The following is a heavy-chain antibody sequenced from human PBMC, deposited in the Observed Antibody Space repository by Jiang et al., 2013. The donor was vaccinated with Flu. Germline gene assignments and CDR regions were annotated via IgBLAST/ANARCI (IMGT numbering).Heavy chain of an antibody. Sequence: GAEVKKPGESLKISCKGSGYSFTSYWIGWVRQMPGKGLEWMGIIYPGDSDTRYSPSFQGQVTISADKSISTAYLQWSSLKASDTAMYYCARGWVTTVTTWGWFDPWGQGTLVTVSS. CDR3: ARGWVTTVTTWGWFDP. D-gene: IGHD4-17*01. J-gene: IGHJ5*02. CDR1: GYSFTSYW. CDR2: IYPGDSDT. V-gene: IGHV5-51*01.